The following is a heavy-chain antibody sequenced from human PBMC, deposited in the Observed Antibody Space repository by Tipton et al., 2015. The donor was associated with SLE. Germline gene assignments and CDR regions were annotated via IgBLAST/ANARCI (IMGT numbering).Heavy chain of an antibody. CDR2: MNPNSGNT. CDR1: GYTFTSYD. Sequence: QLVQSGAEVKKPGESLKISCKASGYTFTSYDINWGRQATGQGLEWMGWMNPNSGNTGYAQKFQGRVTMTRNTSISTAYMELSSLRSEDTAVYYCARGEYSSSKDAFDIWGQGTMVTVSS. V-gene: IGHV1-8*01. CDR3: ARGEYSSSKDAFDI. J-gene: IGHJ3*02. D-gene: IGHD6-6*01.